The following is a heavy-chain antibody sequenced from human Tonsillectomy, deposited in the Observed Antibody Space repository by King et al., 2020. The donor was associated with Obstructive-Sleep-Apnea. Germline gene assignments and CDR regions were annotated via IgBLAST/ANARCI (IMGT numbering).Heavy chain of an antibody. J-gene: IGHJ4*02. CDR1: GGSFSGYY. D-gene: IGHD2-21*02. CDR2: ISHSGST. V-gene: IGHV4-34*01. Sequence: VQLQQWGAGLLKPSEILSLTCAVYGGSFSGYYWSWIRQPPGKGLEWIGEISHSGSTKDNPSLKSRVTISIDTSKNQFSLRLNSVTAADTAVYYCARGRTMVTRDFLGDYWGQGALVTVSS. CDR3: ARGRTMVTRDFLGDY.